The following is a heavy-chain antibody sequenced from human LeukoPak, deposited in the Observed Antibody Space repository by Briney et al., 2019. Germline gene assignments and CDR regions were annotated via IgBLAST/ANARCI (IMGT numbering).Heavy chain of an antibody. CDR3: TTRIFH. V-gene: IGHV3-15*01. Sequence: SNAWMXXVRXAXXKGVEGFCRIKSKTDGGKTDYAAPVKGRFTISRDDSKNTLYLQMSSLKTEDTAVYYCTTRIFHWGQGTLVTVLS. CDR2: IKSKTDGGKT. D-gene: IGHD2/OR15-2a*01. J-gene: IGHJ4*02. CDR1: SNAW.